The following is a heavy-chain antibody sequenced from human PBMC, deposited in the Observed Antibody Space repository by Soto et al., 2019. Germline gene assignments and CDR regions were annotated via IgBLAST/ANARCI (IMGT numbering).Heavy chain of an antibody. J-gene: IGHJ4*02. D-gene: IGHD3-9*01. V-gene: IGHV3-30-3*01. CDR3: ARDRYLDSYAFDS. CDR2: ISFEGNDK. Sequence: GGSLRLSCAASGFSFSSYAMHWVRQAPGKGLEWVAVISFEGNDKYYADSVKGRFTISRDENENTLYLQMNSLRPEDTAMYYCARDRYLDSYAFDSWGQGTLVTVS. CDR1: GFSFSSYA.